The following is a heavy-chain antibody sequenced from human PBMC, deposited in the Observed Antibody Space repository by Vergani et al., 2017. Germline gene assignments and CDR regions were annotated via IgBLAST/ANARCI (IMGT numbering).Heavy chain of an antibody. CDR2: IYSGGST. V-gene: IGHV3-66*01. CDR1: GFTVSSNY. D-gene: IGHD4-11*01. J-gene: IGHJ5*02. CDR3: ARVAGGYSNLNWSDP. Sequence: EVQLVESGGGLVQPGGSLRLSCAASGFTVSSNYMSWVRQAPGKGLEWVSVIYSGGSTYYADSVKGRFTISRDNSKNTLYLQMNSLRAEDTAVYYCARVAGGYSNLNWSDPWGQGTLVTVSS.